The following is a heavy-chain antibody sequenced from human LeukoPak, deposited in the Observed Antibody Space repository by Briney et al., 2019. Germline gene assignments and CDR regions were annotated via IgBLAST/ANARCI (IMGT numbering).Heavy chain of an antibody. Sequence: PGGSLRLSCAASGFTFSSFAMSWVRQAPGKGLEWVSTISGSGGSTSYADSVKGRFTISRDNSKNTLYLQMNSLRAEDTVLYYCAKNSRSSGYYLDYWGQGTLVTVSS. J-gene: IGHJ4*02. CDR3: AKNSRSSGYYLDY. CDR2: ISGSGGST. D-gene: IGHD3-22*01. CDR1: GFTFSSFA. V-gene: IGHV3-23*01.